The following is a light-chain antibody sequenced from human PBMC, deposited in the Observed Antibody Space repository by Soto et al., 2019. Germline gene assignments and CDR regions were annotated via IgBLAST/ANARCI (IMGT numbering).Light chain of an antibody. Sequence: EIVLTQSPATLSLSPGERATLSCRASQSVSSYLAWYQQKPGQAPRLLIYDASNRATGIPARFSGSGPGTDFTLTISSLEPEDFAVYYCQQRSNWHLPFGGGTKVEIK. CDR2: DAS. J-gene: IGKJ4*01. CDR3: QQRSNWHLP. V-gene: IGKV3D-11*02. CDR1: QSVSSY.